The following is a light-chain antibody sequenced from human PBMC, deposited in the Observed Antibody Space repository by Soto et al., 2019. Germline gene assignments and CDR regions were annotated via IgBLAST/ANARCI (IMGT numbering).Light chain of an antibody. CDR2: DAF. CDR1: QSVTSSY. V-gene: IGKV3-20*01. Sequence: EVVLTQSPDTLSLSPGERATLSCRASQSVTSSYLAWYQQKPGQAPRLLIYDAFTMATAIPGRFSGSGSGSDFTLTISRLQPEDFAVYYCQQDGYSPLSSGGGTKVQIK. J-gene: IGKJ4*01. CDR3: QQDGYSPLS.